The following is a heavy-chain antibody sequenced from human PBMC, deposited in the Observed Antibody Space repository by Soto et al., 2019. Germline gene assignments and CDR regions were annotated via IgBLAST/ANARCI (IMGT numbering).Heavy chain of an antibody. Sequence: QVQVVESGGGVVQPGRSLRLSCAASGFTFSNFGMHWVRQAPGKGLEWVAAISSDGSDKYYLDSVKGRFIISRDNSKNTLFLQMNSLRVEDTAVYYCVRGSDVARQELDYWGQGTLVIVSS. CDR3: VRGSDVARQELDY. J-gene: IGHJ4*02. V-gene: IGHV3-30*03. CDR1: GFTFSNFG. D-gene: IGHD2-15*01. CDR2: ISSDGSDK.